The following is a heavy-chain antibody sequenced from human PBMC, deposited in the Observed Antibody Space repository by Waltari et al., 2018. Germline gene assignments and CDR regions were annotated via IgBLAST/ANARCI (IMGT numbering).Heavy chain of an antibody. Sequence: QVQLQESGPGLVKPSETLSLTCTVSGGSISSYYWSWIRQPPGKGLEWIGHIYYSGSTNYNPSLKSRVTISVDTSKNQFSLKLSSVTAADTPVYYCARQRYSSSLGTFDYWGQGTLVTVSS. D-gene: IGHD6-13*01. CDR1: GGSISSYY. CDR3: ARQRYSSSLGTFDY. V-gene: IGHV4-59*01. J-gene: IGHJ4*02. CDR2: IYYSGST.